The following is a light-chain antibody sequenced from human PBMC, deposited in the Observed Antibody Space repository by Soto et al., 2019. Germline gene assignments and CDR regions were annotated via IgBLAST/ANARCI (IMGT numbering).Light chain of an antibody. CDR2: NNN. J-gene: IGLJ1*01. V-gene: IGLV1-44*01. CDR3: AAWDDSLNGYV. Sequence: ALTQPPSASGTPGQRVTISCSGGSSNIGTNAVNWYQQLPGTAPKLLIYNNNQRPSGVPDRFSGSKSGTSASLAISGLQSEDEADYYCAAWDDSLNGYVFGTGTKVTVL. CDR1: SSNIGTNA.